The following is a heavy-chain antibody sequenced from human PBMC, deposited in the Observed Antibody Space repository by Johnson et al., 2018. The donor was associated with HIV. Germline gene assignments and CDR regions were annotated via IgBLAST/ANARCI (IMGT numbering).Heavy chain of an antibody. CDR1: GFTFSNYG. Sequence: QVQLVESGGGVVQPGGSLRLSCAASGFTFSNYGMHWVRQAPGKGLEWVAFIRYDGSNKYYADSVKGRFTILRDNSKNTLYMQMKSLRVEDTAVYYCAKEALRGGEYDAFDIWGQGTMVTVS. V-gene: IGHV3-30*02. CDR3: AKEALRGGEYDAFDI. J-gene: IGHJ3*02. D-gene: IGHD2-15*01. CDR2: IRYDGSNK.